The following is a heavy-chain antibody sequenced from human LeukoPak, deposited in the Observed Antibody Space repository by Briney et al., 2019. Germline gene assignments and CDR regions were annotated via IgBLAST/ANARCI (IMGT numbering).Heavy chain of an antibody. CDR2: ISSSGDRT. J-gene: IGHJ6*02. CDR3: ARTHSQGYNYGMDV. V-gene: IGHV3-64*01. Sequence: GGSLRLSCAASGFTFYNFPMSWVRQAPGKGLEYVSGISSSGDRTYYAYSVKGRFTISRDNSKNTLYLQMGSLRAEDMAVYYCARTHSQGYNYGMDVWGQGTTVTASS. D-gene: IGHD4-11*01. CDR1: GFTFYNFP.